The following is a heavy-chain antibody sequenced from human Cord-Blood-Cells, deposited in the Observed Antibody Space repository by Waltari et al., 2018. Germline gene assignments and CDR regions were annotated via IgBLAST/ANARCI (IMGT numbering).Heavy chain of an antibody. V-gene: IGHV3-23*01. CDR3: AKDKTLSDSSGVVDV. J-gene: IGHJ6*02. Sequence: EVQLLESGGGLVQPGGSLRLSCAASGFTFSSYAMSWVRQAPGKGLEWVSAISGSGGSTDYADSVKGRFTISRDNSKNTLYLQMNSLRAEDTAVYYCAKDKTLSDSSGVVDVWGQGTTVTVSS. CDR2: ISGSGGST. D-gene: IGHD6-19*01. CDR1: GFTFSSYA.